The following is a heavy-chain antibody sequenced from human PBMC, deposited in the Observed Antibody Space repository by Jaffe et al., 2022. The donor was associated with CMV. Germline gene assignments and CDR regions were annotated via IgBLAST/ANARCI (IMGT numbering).Heavy chain of an antibody. CDR2: IKQDGSEK. J-gene: IGHJ6*02. Sequence: EVQLVESGGGLVQPGGSLRLSCAASGFTFSSYWMSWVRQAPGKGLEWVANIKQDGSEKYYVDSVKGRFTISRDNAKNSLYLQMNSLRAEDTAVYYCARDRPRTGYYYYYGMDVWGQGTTVTVSS. V-gene: IGHV3-7*01. D-gene: IGHD7-27*01. CDR3: ARDRPRTGYYYYYGMDV. CDR1: GFTFSSYW.